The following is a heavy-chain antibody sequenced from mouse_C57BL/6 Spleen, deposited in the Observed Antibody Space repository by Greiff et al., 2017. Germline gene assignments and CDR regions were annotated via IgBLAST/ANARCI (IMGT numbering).Heavy chain of an antibody. CDR1: GYTFTSYW. V-gene: IGHV1-64*01. D-gene: IGHD4-1*01. J-gene: IGHJ2*01. Sequence: VQLQQPGAELVKPGASVKLSCKASGYTFTSYWMHWVKQRPGQGLEWIGMIHPNSGSTNYNEKFKSKATLTVDKSSSTAYMQLSSLTSEDSAVYYCAREELGRGFDYWGQGTTLTVSS. CDR2: IHPNSGST. CDR3: AREELGRGFDY.